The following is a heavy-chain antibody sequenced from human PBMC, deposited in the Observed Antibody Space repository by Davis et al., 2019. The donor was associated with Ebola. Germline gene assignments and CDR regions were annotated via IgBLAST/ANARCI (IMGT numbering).Heavy chain of an antibody. V-gene: IGHV4-34*01. D-gene: IGHD1-1*01. J-gene: IGHJ4*02. CDR2: IHPSGST. CDR1: GGSFSGYY. Sequence: PSETLSLTCAVYGGSFSGYYWSWIRQPPGKGLEWIGEIHPSGSTNHNPSLESRVTISVDTSKTQFSLRLTSVTTADTAVYFCARGADQYKLENVWGQGTLVTVSS. CDR3: ARGADQYKLENV.